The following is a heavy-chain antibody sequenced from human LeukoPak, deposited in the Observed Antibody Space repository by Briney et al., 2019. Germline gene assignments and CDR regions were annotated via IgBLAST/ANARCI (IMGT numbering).Heavy chain of an antibody. D-gene: IGHD4-23*01. CDR2: IASDGSST. V-gene: IGHV3-74*01. CDR1: GFTVSSNY. J-gene: IGHJ4*02. Sequence: GGSLRLSCAASGFTVSSNYMNWVRQAPGKGLVWVSRIASDGSSTTYADSVRGRFSISRDNAKNTLYLQMNSLRVEDTAVYYCARGRPHGNDYWGQGTLVTVSS. CDR3: ARGRPHGNDY.